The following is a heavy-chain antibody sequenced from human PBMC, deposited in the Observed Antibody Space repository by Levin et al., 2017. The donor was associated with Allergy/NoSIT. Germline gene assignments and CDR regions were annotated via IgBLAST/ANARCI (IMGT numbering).Heavy chain of an antibody. J-gene: IGHJ3*02. CDR2: IGIAGDT. V-gene: IGHV3-13*01. CDR3: ARAIQTDTDAFDI. D-gene: IGHD1-1*01. CDR1: GFTLSTYD. Sequence: QPGGSLRLSCAASGFTLSTYDLHWVRQATGKGLEWVSAIGIAGDTYYPGSVKGRFTISRENAKNSLYLQMNSLRAGDTAVYYCARAIQTDTDAFDIWGQGTMVTVSS.